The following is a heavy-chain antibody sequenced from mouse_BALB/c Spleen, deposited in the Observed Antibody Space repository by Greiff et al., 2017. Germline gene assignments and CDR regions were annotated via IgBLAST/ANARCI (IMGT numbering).Heavy chain of an antibody. Sequence: VQLQQSGAELVRSGASVKLSCTASGFNIKDYYMHWVKQRPEQGLEWIGWIDPENGDTEYAPKFQGKATMTADTSSNTAYLQLSSLTSEDTAVYYGNEGGDCAMEDWGQGTSVTVSA. CDR1: GFNIKDYY. CDR3: NEGGDCAMED. J-gene: IGHJ4*01. V-gene: IGHV14-4*02. CDR2: IDPENGDT.